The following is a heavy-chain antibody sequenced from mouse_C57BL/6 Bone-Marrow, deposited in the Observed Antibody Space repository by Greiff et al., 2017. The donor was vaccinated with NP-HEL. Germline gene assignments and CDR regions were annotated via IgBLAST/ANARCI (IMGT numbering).Heavy chain of an antibody. D-gene: IGHD2-3*01. CDR3: ARTSDGYYPYYFDY. Sequence: VQLQQSGPELVKPGASVKIPCKASGYTFTDYNMDWVKQSHGKSLEWIGDINPNNGGTIYNQKFKGKATLTVDKSASTADMELRSLTSEDTAVYYGARTSDGYYPYYFDYWGQGTTLTVSS. J-gene: IGHJ2*01. V-gene: IGHV1-18*01. CDR1: GYTFTDYN. CDR2: INPNNGGT.